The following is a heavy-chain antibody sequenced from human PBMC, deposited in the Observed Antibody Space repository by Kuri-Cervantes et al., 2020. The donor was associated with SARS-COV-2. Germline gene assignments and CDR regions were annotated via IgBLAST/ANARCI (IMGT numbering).Heavy chain of an antibody. CDR3: KSDYVWGSYRPFNLDAFDI. CDR1: KFTFSNYG. V-gene: IGHV3-23*01. Sequence: GGSLRLSCDSSKFTFSNYGMHWVRQAPGKGLEWVSAISGSGGSTYYADSVKGRFTISRDNSKNTLYLQMNSLRAEDTAVYYCKSDYVWGSYRPFNLDAFDIWGQGTMVTVSS. D-gene: IGHD3-16*02. CDR2: ISGSGGST. J-gene: IGHJ3*02.